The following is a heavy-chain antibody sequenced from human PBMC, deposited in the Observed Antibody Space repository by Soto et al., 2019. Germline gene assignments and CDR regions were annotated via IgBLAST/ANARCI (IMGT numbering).Heavy chain of an antibody. Sequence: TSETLSLTCAVYGGSFSGYYWSWIRQPPGKGLEWIGEINHSGSTNYNPSLKSRVTISVDTSKNQFSLKLSSVTAADTAVYYCAKDPFSPTGHGTYYMDVWGKGTTVTVSS. D-gene: IGHD4-17*01. V-gene: IGHV4-34*01. J-gene: IGHJ6*03. CDR1: GGSFSGYY. CDR3: AKDPFSPTGHGTYYMDV. CDR2: INHSGST.